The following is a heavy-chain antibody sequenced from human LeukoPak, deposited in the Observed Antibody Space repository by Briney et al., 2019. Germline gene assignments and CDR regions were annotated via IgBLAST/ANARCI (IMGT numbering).Heavy chain of an antibody. CDR2: IYPGDSDT. J-gene: IGHJ6*02. CDR3: ARHGYHDSSGYYDYYYYYGMDV. D-gene: IGHD3-22*01. Sequence: GESLKISCKGSGYSFTSYWIGWVRQMPGKGLEWMGIIYPGDSDTRYSPSFQGQVTISADKSISTAYLQWSSLKASDTAMYYCARHGYHDSSGYYDYYYYYGMDVWGQGTTVTVSS. V-gene: IGHV5-51*01. CDR1: GYSFTSYW.